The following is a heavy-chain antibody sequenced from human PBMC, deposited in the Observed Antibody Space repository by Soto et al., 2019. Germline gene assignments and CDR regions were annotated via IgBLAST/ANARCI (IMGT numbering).Heavy chain of an antibody. D-gene: IGHD3-22*01. V-gene: IGHV3-30*18. CDR3: AKDTYYHDSSGYYIFDY. J-gene: IGHJ4*02. Sequence: PGGSLRLSCAASGFSFSSYGMHWVRQAPGKGLEWVAGISYDGNRKNYADSVKDRFTISRDNSKNTVYLQMNSLRPEDTAVFYCAKDTYYHDSSGYYIFDYWGQGTLVTVSS. CDR2: ISYDGNRK. CDR1: GFSFSSYG.